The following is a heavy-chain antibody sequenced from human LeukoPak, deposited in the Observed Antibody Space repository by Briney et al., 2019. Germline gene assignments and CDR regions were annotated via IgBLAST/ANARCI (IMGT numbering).Heavy chain of an antibody. CDR2: IYPGDSDT. CDR3: ARDPAHGAFDI. CDR1: GYSFTNYW. Sequence: GESLQISCKGSGYSFTNYWIGWVRQMPGKGLEWMGIIYPGDSDTRYSPSFQGQVTISADKSISTAYLQWSSLEASDTAMYYCARDPAHGAFDIWGQGTMVTVSS. J-gene: IGHJ3*02. V-gene: IGHV5-51*01.